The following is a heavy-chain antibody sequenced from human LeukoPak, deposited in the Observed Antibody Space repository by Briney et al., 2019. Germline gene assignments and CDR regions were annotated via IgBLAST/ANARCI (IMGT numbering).Heavy chain of an antibody. CDR2: TNSDGSST. Sequence: PGGSLRLSCVASGFTFSGYWMHWVRQAPGKGLVWVSRTNSDGSSTSYADSVKGRFTISRDNAKNTLYLQMSSLSAEDTAVYYCARDLAMYYYDSSGCLDYWGQGTLVTVSS. CDR1: GFTFSGYW. V-gene: IGHV3-74*01. D-gene: IGHD3-22*01. J-gene: IGHJ4*02. CDR3: ARDLAMYYYDSSGCLDY.